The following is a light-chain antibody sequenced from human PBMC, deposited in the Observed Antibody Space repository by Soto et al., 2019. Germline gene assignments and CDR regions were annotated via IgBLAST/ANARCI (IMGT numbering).Light chain of an antibody. Sequence: EIVLTQSPGTLSLSPGDSATLACRASQSVSRYLAWYQQRPGQALRLLIYDASKRATGIPARFSGSGSGTDFTLTISSLEPEDFAVYFCHQRSNWPLTFGGGTKLEIK. J-gene: IGKJ4*01. CDR1: QSVSRY. CDR2: DAS. CDR3: HQRSNWPLT. V-gene: IGKV3-11*01.